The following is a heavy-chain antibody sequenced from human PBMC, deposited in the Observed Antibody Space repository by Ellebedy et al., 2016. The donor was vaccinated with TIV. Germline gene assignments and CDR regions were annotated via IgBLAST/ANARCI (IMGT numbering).Heavy chain of an antibody. CDR1: DFTVSNAW. CDR2: IKTNPERGTT. V-gene: IGHV3-15*07. D-gene: IGHD5-24*01. CDR3: TTGSVEGY. J-gene: IGHJ4*02. Sequence: PGGSLRLSCAASDFTVSNAWMNWVRQAPGKGLEWVARIKTNPERGTTDYAAFVKGRFTIWRDDSKNTLYLEMNSLKTEDTAVYYCTTGSVEGYWGQGTLVTVSP.